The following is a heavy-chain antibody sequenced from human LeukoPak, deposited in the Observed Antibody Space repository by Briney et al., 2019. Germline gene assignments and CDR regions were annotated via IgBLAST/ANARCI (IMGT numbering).Heavy chain of an antibody. Sequence: GGSLRLSCAGSGFTSSSYAMSWVRQAPGKGLEWVSAISGGGDNTHYADSVKGRFTISRDNSKNTLYVQMNSLTAEDTAVYYCATRYFDLWGRGTLVTVSS. CDR2: ISGGGDNT. J-gene: IGHJ2*01. V-gene: IGHV3-23*01. CDR3: ATRYFDL. CDR1: GFTSSSYA.